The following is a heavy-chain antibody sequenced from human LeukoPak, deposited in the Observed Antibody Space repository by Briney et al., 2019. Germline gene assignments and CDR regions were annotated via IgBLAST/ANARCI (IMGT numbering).Heavy chain of an antibody. CDR1: GFIFSNYW. CDR3: VRDGGVSGYDLLDY. Sequence: GGSLRFSCTASGFIFSNYWMTWVRQAPGKGMEWVAQINQDGSKEYYIDSVKARFSISRDNARNSLSLQMNSLIAEDTAVYYCVRDGGVSGYDLLDYWGQGTLVTVSS. D-gene: IGHD5-12*01. CDR2: INQDGSKE. J-gene: IGHJ4*02. V-gene: IGHV3-7*01.